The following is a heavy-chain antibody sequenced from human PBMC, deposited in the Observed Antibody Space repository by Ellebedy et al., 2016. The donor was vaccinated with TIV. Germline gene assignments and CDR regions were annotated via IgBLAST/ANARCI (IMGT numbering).Heavy chain of an antibody. CDR1: GGSISSYY. V-gene: IGHV4-59*08. CDR3: ALRDIVATTIDY. J-gene: IGHJ4*02. CDR2: IYYSGST. Sequence: MPSETLSLTCTVSGGSISSYYWSWIRQPPGKGLEWIGYIYYSGSTYYNPSLKSRVTISVDTSKNQFSLKLSSVTAADTAVYYCALRDIVATTIDYWGQGTLVTVSS. D-gene: IGHD5-12*01.